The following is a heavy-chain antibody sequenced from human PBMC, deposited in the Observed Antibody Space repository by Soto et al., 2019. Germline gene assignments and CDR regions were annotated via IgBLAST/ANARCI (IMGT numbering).Heavy chain of an antibody. CDR1: GFSFSSYW. Sequence: GGSLRLSCGASGFSFSSYWMSWVRQAPGKGLEWVANMNQGGSEINYVDPVRGRFTISRDNAKNLLYLQMNSLRVEDTAVYHCARDRGYSTFDIWGQGTMVTVSS. J-gene: IGHJ3*02. CDR3: ARDRGYSTFDI. D-gene: IGHD2-2*01. CDR2: MNQGGSEI. V-gene: IGHV3-7*01.